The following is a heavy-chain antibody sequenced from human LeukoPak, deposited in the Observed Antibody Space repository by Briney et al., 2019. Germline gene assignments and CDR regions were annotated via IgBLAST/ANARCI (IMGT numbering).Heavy chain of an antibody. V-gene: IGHV3-21*01. J-gene: IGHJ4*02. D-gene: IGHD3-9*01. CDR1: GFTFSSYS. Sequence: GGSLRLSCAASGFTFSSYSMNWVRQAPGKGLEWVSSISSSSSYIYYADSVKGRFTISRDNAKNSLYLQMNSLRAEDTAVYYCAREGRGYFDPPGYWGQGTLVTVSS. CDR3: AREGRGYFDPPGY. CDR2: ISSSSSYI.